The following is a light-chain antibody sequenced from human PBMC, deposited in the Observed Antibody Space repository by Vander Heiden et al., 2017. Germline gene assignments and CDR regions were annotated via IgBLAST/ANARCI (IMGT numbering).Light chain of an antibody. V-gene: IGKV1D-12*01. CDR2: GAS. CDR1: QGISSS. CDR3: QQANSFPFT. Sequence: ILMTQSPSSVSASVGDRVIIICRASQGISSSLAWYQQKPGKAPKLLIYGASSRHSGVRSRFSGSGSGTEFTLTISSLQPEDFATYYCQQANSFPFTFGPGTKVDIK. J-gene: IGKJ3*01.